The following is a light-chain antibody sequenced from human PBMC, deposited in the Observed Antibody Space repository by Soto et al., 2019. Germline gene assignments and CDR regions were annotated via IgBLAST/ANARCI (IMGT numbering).Light chain of an antibody. J-gene: IGLJ1*01. V-gene: IGLV2-14*01. CDR1: SSDVGGYNY. CDR3: SSYASSSTLV. Sequence: QSVLTQPASVSGSPGQSITISCTGTSSDVGGYNYVSWYQQHPGKAPKLMIYEVTDRPSGVSNRFSGSKSGNTAPLTISGLQAEDEAEYYCSSYASSSTLVFGTGTKLTVL. CDR2: EVT.